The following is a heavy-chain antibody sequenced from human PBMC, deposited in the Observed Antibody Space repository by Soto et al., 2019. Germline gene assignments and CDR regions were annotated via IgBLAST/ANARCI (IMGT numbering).Heavy chain of an antibody. CDR3: AGGGSSDGTDEFDS. V-gene: IGHV4-59*01. CDR2: IYYSGST. J-gene: IGHJ3*02. D-gene: IGHD2-15*01. CDR1: GGSISSYY. Sequence: SETLSLTCTVSGGSISSYYWSWIRQPPGKGLEWIGYIYYSGSTNYNPSLKSRVTISVDTSKNQFSLKLSSVTAADTAVYYCAGGGSSDGTDEFDSWGQGTRVAVAS.